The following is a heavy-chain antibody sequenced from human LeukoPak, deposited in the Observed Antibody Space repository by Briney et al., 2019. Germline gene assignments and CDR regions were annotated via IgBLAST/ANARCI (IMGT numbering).Heavy chain of an antibody. CDR1: GFTFSTYW. D-gene: IGHD3-3*01. V-gene: IGHV3-7*01. CDR2: IKQDGSEI. CDR3: ARDWHHYDFDS. J-gene: IGHJ5*01. Sequence: GGSLRLSCAASGFTFSTYWMNWVRQAPGEGLEWVANIKQDGSEIYYVDSVKGRFTISRDNAKNTLYLQMNSLRAEDTAIYYCARDWHHYDFDSWGQGTLVTVSS.